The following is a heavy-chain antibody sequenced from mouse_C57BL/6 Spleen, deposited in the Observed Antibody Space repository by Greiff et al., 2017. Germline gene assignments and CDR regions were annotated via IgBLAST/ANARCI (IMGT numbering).Heavy chain of an antibody. J-gene: IGHJ2*01. V-gene: IGHV1-22*01. CDR2: INPNNGGT. CDR3: ASAYYYGSSYVYFDY. D-gene: IGHD1-1*01. CDR1: GYTFTDYN. Sequence: VQLQQSGPELVKPGASVKMSCKASGYTFTDYNMHWVKQSHGKSLEWIGYINPNNGGTSCNQKFKGKATLTVNKSSSTAYMELRSLTSEDSAVYYCASAYYYGSSYVYFDYWGQGTTLTVSS.